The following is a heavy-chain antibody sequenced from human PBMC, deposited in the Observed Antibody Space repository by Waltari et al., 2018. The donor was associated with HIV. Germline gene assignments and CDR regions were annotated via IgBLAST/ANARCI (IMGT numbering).Heavy chain of an antibody. Sequence: LLESGGGLVQPGGSLSLACAASGFTLSAYPMTWVRQAPGKGLECVSHIGGGHDTYYADSVKGRFTASRDDSKSTLYLQLNSLRAEDTALYFCAKDAFARNGIFDAFDVWGLGTRVTVSS. CDR2: IGGGHDT. D-gene: IGHD2-8*01. CDR1: GFTLSAYP. J-gene: IGHJ3*01. CDR3: AKDAFARNGIFDAFDV. V-gene: IGHV3-23*01.